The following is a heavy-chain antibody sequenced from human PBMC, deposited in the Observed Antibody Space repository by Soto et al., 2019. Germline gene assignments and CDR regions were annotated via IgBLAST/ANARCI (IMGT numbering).Heavy chain of an antibody. D-gene: IGHD3-16*01. CDR2: ISATGGGT. J-gene: IGHJ5*01. CDR1: GFKFSIYA. CDR3: AKDRRAGGNSAFYFDF. Sequence: PGGSLRLSCASSGFKFSIYAMSWVRQAPGKGLEWVSLISATGGGTYYADSVKGRFTISIDNSDNTLYLQVHSLRAEDTAVYYCAKDRRAGGNSAFYFDFWGQGAKVTVSS. V-gene: IGHV3-23*01.